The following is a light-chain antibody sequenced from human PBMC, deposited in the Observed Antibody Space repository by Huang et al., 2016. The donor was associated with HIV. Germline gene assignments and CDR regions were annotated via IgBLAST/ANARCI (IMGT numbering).Light chain of an antibody. CDR3: QQHSTWPLT. V-gene: IGKV3-11*01. CDR2: DTS. J-gene: IGKJ4*01. CDR1: QSVGSY. Sequence: PGGTGTISCKASQSVGSYVAWYQQRPGQSPRLLLYDTSNRAAGIPTRFSGSGSGTDFTLTISGLESGDLGVFYCQQHSTWPLTFGGGTKVA.